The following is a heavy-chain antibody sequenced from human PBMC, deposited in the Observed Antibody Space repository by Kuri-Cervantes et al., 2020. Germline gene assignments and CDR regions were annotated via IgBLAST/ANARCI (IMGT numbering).Heavy chain of an antibody. V-gene: IGHV1-69*05. J-gene: IGHJ4*02. CDR2: IIPIFGTA. CDR3: TRDQWAPCVSDFDY. D-gene: IGHD5/OR15-5a*01. Sequence: SVKVSCKASGGTFSSYAISWVRQAPGQGLEWMGGIIPIFGTANHAQKFQGRVTMTRDTSTSTAYLEPRSLTSDDTAVYYCTRDQWAPCVSDFDYWGQGTLVTVSS. CDR1: GGTFSSYA.